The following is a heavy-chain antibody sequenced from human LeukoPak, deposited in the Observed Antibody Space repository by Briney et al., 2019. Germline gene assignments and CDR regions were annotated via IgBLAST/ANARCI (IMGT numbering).Heavy chain of an antibody. Sequence: PGGSLRLSCAASGFTFSRQWMSWVRQAPGKGLEWVANVKRDGSEEIYVDSVKGRFTISRDNAKNSLYLQMNSLRAEDTAVYYCARDPVHSSGWFAVSYYYMDVWGKGTTVTVSS. CDR3: ARDPVHSSGWFAVSYYYMDV. J-gene: IGHJ6*03. CDR1: GFTFSRQW. CDR2: VKRDGSEE. V-gene: IGHV3-7*01. D-gene: IGHD6-19*01.